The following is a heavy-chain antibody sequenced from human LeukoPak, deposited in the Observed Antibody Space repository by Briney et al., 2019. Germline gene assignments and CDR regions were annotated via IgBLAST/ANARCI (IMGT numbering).Heavy chain of an antibody. CDR3: TISTYSSSSFYDNWFDP. CDR1: GFTFSSYG. CDR2: IRYDGSNK. V-gene: IGHV3-30*02. Sequence: GGSLRLSCAASGFTFSSYGMHWVRQAPGKGLEWVAFIRYDGSNKYYADSVKGRFTISRDNSKNTLYLQMNSLKTEDTAVYYCTISTYSSSSFYDNWFDPWGQGTLVTVSS. J-gene: IGHJ5*02. D-gene: IGHD6-13*01.